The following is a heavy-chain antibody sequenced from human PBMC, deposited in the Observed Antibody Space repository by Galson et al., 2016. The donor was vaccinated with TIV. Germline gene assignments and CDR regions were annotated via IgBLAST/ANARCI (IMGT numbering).Heavy chain of an antibody. D-gene: IGHD4-23*01. CDR3: ARPGNYDGGRRGAFDL. CDR2: ITYTSATI. CDR1: GFTFSSWH. Sequence: SLRLSCAASGFTFSSWHMDWVRQAPGEGLEWISFITYTSATIYYADSVKGRFTVSRDNAKNSLYLQMNSLRAEDTAVYYCARPGNYDGGRRGAFDLWGQGTMVTVSP. J-gene: IGHJ3*01. V-gene: IGHV3-48*04.